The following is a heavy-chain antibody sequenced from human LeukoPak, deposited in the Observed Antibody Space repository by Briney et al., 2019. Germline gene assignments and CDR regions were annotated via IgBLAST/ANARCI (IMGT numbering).Heavy chain of an antibody. V-gene: IGHV1-18*01. CDR2: ISANNGDT. J-gene: IGHJ4*02. Sequence: GASVKVSCKTSGYTFTSHGISWVRQASGQGLEWMGWISANNGDTKYAQRMQDRLTMTTDTSTSTAYMDLRSLSSDDTAIYYCARDWPTVIADYWGQGTLVTVSS. D-gene: IGHD4-11*01. CDR3: ARDWPTVIADY. CDR1: GYTFTSHG.